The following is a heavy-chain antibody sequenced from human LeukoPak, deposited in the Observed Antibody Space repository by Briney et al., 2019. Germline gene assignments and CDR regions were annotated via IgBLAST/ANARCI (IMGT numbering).Heavy chain of an antibody. CDR2: IASDGSNK. Sequence: GGSLRLSCAACGFTFSNCGVHWVRQAPGKALEWVAVIASDGSNKYYADSVRGRLTISRDNSKNTLYLQMNSLRAGDTAVYYCAKDRGTYYYYGMDVWGQGTTVTVSS. CDR3: AKDRGTYYYYGMDV. J-gene: IGHJ6*02. V-gene: IGHV3-30*18. D-gene: IGHD2-15*01. CDR1: GFTFSNCG.